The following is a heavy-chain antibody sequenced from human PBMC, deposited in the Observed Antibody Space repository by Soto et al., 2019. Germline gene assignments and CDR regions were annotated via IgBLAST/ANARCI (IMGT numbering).Heavy chain of an antibody. CDR1: GGSISSGGYY. D-gene: IGHD5-18*01. CDR2: IYYSGST. J-gene: IGHJ4*02. Sequence: SETLSLTCTVSGGSISSGGYYWSWIRQHPGKGLEWIGYIYYSGSTYYNPSLKSRVTISVDTSKNQFSLKLSSVTAADTAVYYCARGGFRGRSGYSYGYGYWGQGTLVTVSS. CDR3: ARGGFRGRSGYSYGYGY. V-gene: IGHV4-31*03.